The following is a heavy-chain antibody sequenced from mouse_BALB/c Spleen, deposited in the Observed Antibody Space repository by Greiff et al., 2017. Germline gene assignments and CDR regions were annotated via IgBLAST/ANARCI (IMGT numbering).Heavy chain of an antibody. CDR3: VRENWDRYFDV. J-gene: IGHJ1*01. V-gene: IGHV2-9-2*01. D-gene: IGHD4-1*01. Sequence: QVQLQQSGPGLVAPSQSLSITCTVSGFSLTSYDISWIRQPPGKGLEWLGVIWTGGGTNYNSAFMSRLSISKDNSKSQVFLKMNSLQTDDTAIYYCVRENWDRYFDVWGAGTTVTVSS. CDR1: GFSLTSYD. CDR2: IWTGGGT.